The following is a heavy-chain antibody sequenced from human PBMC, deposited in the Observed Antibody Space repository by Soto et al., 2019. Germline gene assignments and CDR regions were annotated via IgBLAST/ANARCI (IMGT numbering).Heavy chain of an antibody. J-gene: IGHJ2*01. D-gene: IGHD3-22*01. V-gene: IGHV1-69*01. Sequence: QVQLVQSGAEVKKPGSSVKVSCKASGGTFSSYAISWVRQAPGQGLEWMGGIIPIFGTANYAQKFQGRVTITADESTSTAYMELSRLRSEDTAVYYCARGDDSSGYFHWYFDLWGRGTLVTVSS. CDR1: GGTFSSYA. CDR3: ARGDDSSGYFHWYFDL. CDR2: IIPIFGTA.